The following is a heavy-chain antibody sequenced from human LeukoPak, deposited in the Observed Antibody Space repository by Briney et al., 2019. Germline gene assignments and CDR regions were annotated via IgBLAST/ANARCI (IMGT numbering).Heavy chain of an antibody. CDR1: GGSISSYY. Sequence: SETLSLTCIVSGGSISSYYWSWIRQPPGKGLEWIGYIYYSGSTNYNPSLKSRVTVSVDTSKNQFSLKLSSVTAADTAVYYCASGGGSYYGSGSYYPSHDYWGQGTLVTVSS. CDR3: ASGGGSYYGSGSYYPSHDY. J-gene: IGHJ4*02. D-gene: IGHD3-10*01. V-gene: IGHV4-59*01. CDR2: IYYSGST.